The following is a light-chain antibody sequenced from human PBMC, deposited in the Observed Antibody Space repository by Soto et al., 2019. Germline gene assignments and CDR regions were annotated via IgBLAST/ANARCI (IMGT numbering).Light chain of an antibody. Sequence: QSVLTQPPSASGTPGQRVTISCSGSSSNIGTNTVSWYQHLPGMAPKFLIQSYNQRPSGVPDRFSASNSGTSASLAISGLQSEDEADYFCAAWDDSLSGWVFGGGTKVTVL. CDR2: SYN. V-gene: IGLV1-44*01. CDR1: SSNIGTNT. J-gene: IGLJ3*02. CDR3: AAWDDSLSGWV.